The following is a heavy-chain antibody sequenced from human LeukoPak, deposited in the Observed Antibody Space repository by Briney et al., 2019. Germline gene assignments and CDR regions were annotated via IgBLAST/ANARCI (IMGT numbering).Heavy chain of an antibody. V-gene: IGHV3-53*01. Sequence: GGSLRLSCAASGFTFSSYGMHWVRQAPGKGLEWVSVIYSGGSTYYADSVKGRFTISRDNSKNTLYLQMNSLRAEDTAVYYCARRDGLRLAPWGQGTLVTVSS. CDR2: IYSGGST. D-gene: IGHD3-3*01. CDR3: ARRDGLRLAP. CDR1: GFTFSSYG. J-gene: IGHJ5*02.